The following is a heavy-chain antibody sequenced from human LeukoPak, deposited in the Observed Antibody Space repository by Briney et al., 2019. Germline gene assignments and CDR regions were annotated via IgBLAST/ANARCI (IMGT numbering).Heavy chain of an antibody. V-gene: IGHV4-59*01. CDR3: ARARYGYYVNDY. CDR2: IYYSGST. D-gene: IGHD3-10*02. Sequence: SETLSLTCTVSGGSISSYYWSWIRQPPGKGLEWIGYIYYSGSTNYNPSLKSRVTISVDTSKNQFSLKLSSVTAADTAVYYCARARYGYYVNDYWGQGTLVTVSS. CDR1: GGSISSYY. J-gene: IGHJ4*02.